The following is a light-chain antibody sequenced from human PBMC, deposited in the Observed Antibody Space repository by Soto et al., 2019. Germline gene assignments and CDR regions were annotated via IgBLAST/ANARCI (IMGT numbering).Light chain of an antibody. CDR2: EVS. CDR3: NSYRHSTTLV. Sequence: QSALTQPASVSGSPGQSITISCTGTTTDVGGYNSASWIQQHPSKAPKLIIYEVSHRPSGVSIRFSGSKSGNTASLTISGLQAEDEADDYCNSYRHSTTLVFGTGTKLTVL. J-gene: IGLJ1*01. CDR1: TTDVGGYNS. V-gene: IGLV2-14*01.